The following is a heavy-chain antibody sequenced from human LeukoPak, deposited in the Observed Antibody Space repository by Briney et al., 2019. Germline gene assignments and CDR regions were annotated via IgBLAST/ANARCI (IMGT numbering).Heavy chain of an antibody. CDR3: ARSERYSRYCSGGSCPYFDY. Sequence: GSVKVSCKASGYPFTSYGISWVRQAPGQGLEWMGWISAYNGNTNYAQKLQGRVTMTTDTSTSTAYMELRSLRSDDTAVYYCARSERYSRYCSGGSCPYFDYWGQGTLVTVSS. CDR2: ISAYNGNT. J-gene: IGHJ4*02. CDR1: GYPFTSYG. V-gene: IGHV1-18*04. D-gene: IGHD2-15*01.